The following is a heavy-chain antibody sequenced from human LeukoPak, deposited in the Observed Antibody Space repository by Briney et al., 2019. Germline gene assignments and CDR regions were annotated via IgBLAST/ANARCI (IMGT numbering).Heavy chain of an antibody. Sequence: SETLSLTCAVYGGFISGYYWTWIRQPPGKGLEWIGEINHSGSTNYNPSLESRVTISVDTSKHQFSLKLSSVTAADAAVYYCARLMVANIRKEFDYWGQGTLVTVSS. CDR2: INHSGST. CDR1: GGFISGYY. J-gene: IGHJ4*02. CDR3: ARLMVANIRKEFDY. D-gene: IGHD2-8*01. V-gene: IGHV4-34*01.